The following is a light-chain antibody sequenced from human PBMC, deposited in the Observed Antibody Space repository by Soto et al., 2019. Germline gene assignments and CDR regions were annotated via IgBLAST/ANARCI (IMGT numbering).Light chain of an antibody. CDR1: SSDVGSYNL. CDR2: EGS. Sequence: QSALTQPASVSGSPGQSSTISCTGTSSDVGSYNLVSWYQQHPGKAPKLMIYEGSKRPSGVSNRFSGSKSGNTASLTISGLQAEDEADYYCCSYAGRVFGGGTQLAV. V-gene: IGLV2-23*01. J-gene: IGLJ3*02. CDR3: CSYAGRV.